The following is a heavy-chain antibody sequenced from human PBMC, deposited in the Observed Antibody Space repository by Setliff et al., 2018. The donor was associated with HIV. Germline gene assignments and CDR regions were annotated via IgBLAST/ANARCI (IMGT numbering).Heavy chain of an antibody. V-gene: IGHV4-38-2*01. CDR3: ATQGLTVPIPGGYFQH. D-gene: IGHD2-21*02. CDR2: IYRSGST. J-gene: IGHJ1*01. CDR1: DYSITSGYY. Sequence: SETLSLTCGISDYSITSGYYWGWIRQPPGKGLEWIGRIYRSGSTYDNPSLKSRVTISFDTSKNKFSLILTSVTAAETAVYYCATQGLTVPIPGGYFQHWGPGILVTVSS.